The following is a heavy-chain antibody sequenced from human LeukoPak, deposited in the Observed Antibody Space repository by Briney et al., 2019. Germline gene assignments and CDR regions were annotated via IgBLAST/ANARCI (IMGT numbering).Heavy chain of an antibody. V-gene: IGHV4-4*07. CDR2: IYTSGST. CDR3: AREDSSSWGPFDY. J-gene: IGHJ4*02. CDR1: GASISRYY. D-gene: IGHD6-6*01. Sequence: SETLSLTCSASGASISRYYWNWIRQPPGKGLEWIGRIYTSGSTDYNPSLKSRITMSIDTSKNHFSLKLSSVTAADTGVYFCAREDSSSWGPFDYWGQGTLVTVSS.